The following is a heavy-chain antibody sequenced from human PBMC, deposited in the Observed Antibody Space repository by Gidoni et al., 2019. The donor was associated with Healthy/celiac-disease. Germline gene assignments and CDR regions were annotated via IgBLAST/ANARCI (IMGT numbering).Heavy chain of an antibody. D-gene: IGHD3-10*01. CDR2: IYYSGST. J-gene: IGHJ4*02. CDR1: GGSISSSSYY. Sequence: QLQLQESGPGLVKPSETLSLTCTVSGGSISSSSYYWGWIRQPPGKGLEWIGSIYYSGSTYYNPSLKSRVTISVDTSKNQFSLKLSSVTAADTAVYYCARHGYYYGSGSPLDYWGQGTLVTVSS. CDR3: ARHGYYYGSGSPLDY. V-gene: IGHV4-39*01.